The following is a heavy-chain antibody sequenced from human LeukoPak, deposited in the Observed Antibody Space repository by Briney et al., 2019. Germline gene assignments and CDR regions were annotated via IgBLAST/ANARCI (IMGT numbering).Heavy chain of an antibody. CDR2: ISAYNGNT. CDR1: GYTFTSYG. J-gene: IGHJ4*02. CDR3: ARTTVTIFDSAYYFDY. Sequence: ASVKVSCKASGYTFTSYGISWVRQAPGQGLEWMGWISAYNGNTNYAQKLQGRVTMTTDTSTSTAYMELRSLRSDDTAVYYCARTTVTIFDSAYYFDYWAREPWSPSPQ. D-gene: IGHD4-17*01. V-gene: IGHV1-18*01.